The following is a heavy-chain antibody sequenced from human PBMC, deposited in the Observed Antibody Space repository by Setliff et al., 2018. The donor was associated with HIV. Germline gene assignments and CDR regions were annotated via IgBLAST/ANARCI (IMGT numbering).Heavy chain of an antibody. D-gene: IGHD2-21*02. J-gene: IGHJ4*02. V-gene: IGHV4-4*09. Sequence: SETLSLTCNVSDDSFSTNYWSWVRQPPGKGLEWIGYIYASGSTNYNPSLKSRVTISIDTSKNQFSLRLRSVTAADTALYYCARLGRAIVRGGYSLRFDYWGQGTLVTVSS. CDR3: ARLGRAIVRGGYSLRFDY. CDR2: IYASGST. CDR1: DDSFSTNY.